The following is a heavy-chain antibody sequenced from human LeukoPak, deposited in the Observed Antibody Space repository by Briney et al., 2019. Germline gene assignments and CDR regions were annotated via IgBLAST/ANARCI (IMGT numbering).Heavy chain of an antibody. CDR2: IYGNGERT. J-gene: IGHJ4*02. D-gene: IGHD6-19*01. V-gene: IGHV3-23*01. Sequence: QPGGSLRLSCVASGFTFSTYSMTWVRQAPGKGLEWVPSIYGNGERTFYADSVKGRFTIFRDNSKNTLYLEMLGLRPEDTAVYYCAKDVVPDSGWDLDYWGQGTLVTVSS. CDR3: AKDVVPDSGWDLDY. CDR1: GFTFSTYS.